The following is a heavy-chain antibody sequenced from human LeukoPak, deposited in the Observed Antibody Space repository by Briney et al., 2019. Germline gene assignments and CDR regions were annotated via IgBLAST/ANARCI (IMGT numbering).Heavy chain of an antibody. Sequence: TSETLSLTCTVSGDSISSFYWSWIRQPPGKGLEWIAYIYHDGITNYNPFLKSRVTISIDTSKTQFSLKLSSVAAADTAVYYCARMSRFSWTPYYFDYWSQGTLVIVSS. CDR2: IYHDGIT. D-gene: IGHD3/OR15-3a*01. V-gene: IGHV4-59*01. J-gene: IGHJ4*02. CDR1: GDSISSFY. CDR3: ARMSRFSWTPYYFDY.